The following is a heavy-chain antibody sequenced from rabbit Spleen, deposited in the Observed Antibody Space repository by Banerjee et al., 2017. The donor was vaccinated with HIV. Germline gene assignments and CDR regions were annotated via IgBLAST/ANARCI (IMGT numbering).Heavy chain of an antibody. J-gene: IGHJ3*01. Sequence: QSLEESGGDLVKPEGSLTLTCKASGFSFNSYYYMCWVRQAPGKGLEWIACIYAGGSGGPYYASWAKGRFTVSKTSSTTVTLQMTSLTAADTATYFCAREPHADYVSNEINFWGQGTLVTVS. D-gene: IGHD2-1*01. CDR1: GFSFNSYYY. CDR2: IYAGGSGGP. V-gene: IGHV1S40*01. CDR3: AREPHADYVSNEINF.